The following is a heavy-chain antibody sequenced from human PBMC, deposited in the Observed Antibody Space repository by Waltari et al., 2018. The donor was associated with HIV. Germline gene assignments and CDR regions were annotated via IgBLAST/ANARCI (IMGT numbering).Heavy chain of an antibody. Sequence: QVQLQESGPGLVKPSQTLSLTCTVSGGSFSNGSYYWKWIRQPAGKGLEGIVRIYSSGNPNHNPSLRRRVTISVDTSKNQFSLKLSSVTAADTAVYYCARGRFEGYILYYFYGMDVWGQGTTVSVSS. CDR2: IYSSGNP. V-gene: IGHV4-61*02. J-gene: IGHJ6*02. D-gene: IGHD5-12*01. CDR1: GGSFSNGSYY. CDR3: ARGRFEGYILYYFYGMDV.